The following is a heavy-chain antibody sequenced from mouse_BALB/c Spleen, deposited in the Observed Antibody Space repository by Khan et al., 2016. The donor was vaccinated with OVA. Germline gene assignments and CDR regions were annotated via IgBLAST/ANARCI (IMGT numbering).Heavy chain of an antibody. Sequence: EVQLQESGGGLVQPGGSLNLSCAASGFDFSRYWMSWARQAPGKGQEWIGEINPGSSTINYTPSLKDKFIISRDNAKNMLYLQMSKVRSEDTALYYCARQGATWYFDVWGAGTTVTVSS. J-gene: IGHJ1*01. CDR2: INPGSSTI. V-gene: IGHV4-2*02. D-gene: IGHD3-1*01. CDR1: GFDFSRYW. CDR3: ARQGATWYFDV.